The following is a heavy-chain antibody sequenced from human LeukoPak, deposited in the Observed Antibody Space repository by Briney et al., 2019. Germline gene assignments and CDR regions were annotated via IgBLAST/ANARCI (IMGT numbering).Heavy chain of an antibody. CDR2: INSDGSST. Sequence: PGGSLRLSCAASGFTFSSYWMHWVRQAPGKGLVWVSRINSDGSSTSYADSAKGRFTISRDNAKNTLYLQMNSLRAEDTAVYYCARRNRQDAFDIWGQGTMVTVSS. J-gene: IGHJ3*02. V-gene: IGHV3-74*01. CDR1: GFTFSSYW. CDR3: ARRNRQDAFDI.